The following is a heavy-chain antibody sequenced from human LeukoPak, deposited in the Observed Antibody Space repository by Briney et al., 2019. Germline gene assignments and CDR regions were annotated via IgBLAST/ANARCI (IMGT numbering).Heavy chain of an antibody. CDR1: GGSISNFY. V-gene: IGHV4-59*01. J-gene: IGHJ4*02. CDR2: IYYSGTT. CDR3: GRGGTRGIVNDY. D-gene: IGHD1/OR15-1a*01. Sequence: PSETLSLTCSVSGGSISNFYWTWIRHSPGKGLEWIGYIYYSGTTNYSPSLNTRVTISLDTSKNRFSLNLTSVTAADTAVYYCGRGGTRGIVNDYWGQGTLVTVSS.